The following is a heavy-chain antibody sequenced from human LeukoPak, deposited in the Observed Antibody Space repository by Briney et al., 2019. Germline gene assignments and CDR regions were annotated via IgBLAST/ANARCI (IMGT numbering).Heavy chain of an antibody. CDR3: ARKTGY. CDR1: GFTFNNYA. J-gene: IGHJ4*02. V-gene: IGHV3-21*01. Sequence: PGGSLRLSCAASGFTFNNYATSWVRQAPGKGLEWVSSISGPGDYIYYADSVKGRFTISRDNAKNSLYLQMNSLRAEDTAVYYCARKTGYWGQGTLVTVSS. CDR2: ISGPGDYI.